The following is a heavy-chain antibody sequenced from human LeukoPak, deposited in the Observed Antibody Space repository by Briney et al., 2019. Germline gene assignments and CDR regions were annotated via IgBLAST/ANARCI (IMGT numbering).Heavy chain of an antibody. CDR3: AGSRDGYNYFDY. V-gene: IGHV1-69*13. CDR1: GGTFSSYA. CDR2: IIPIFGTA. D-gene: IGHD5-24*01. J-gene: IGHJ4*02. Sequence: SVKVSCKASGGTFSSYAISWVRQAPGQGLEWMGGIIPIFGTANYAQKFQGRVTTTADESTSTAYMELSSLGSEDTAVYYCAGSRDGYNYFDYWGQGTLVTVSS.